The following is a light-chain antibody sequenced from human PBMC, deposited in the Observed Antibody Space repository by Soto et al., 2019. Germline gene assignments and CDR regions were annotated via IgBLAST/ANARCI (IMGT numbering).Light chain of an antibody. Sequence: QSALTQPPSASGSPGQSVTISCTGTSSDVGGYNYVSWHQQHPGKAPKLIIYEVSKRPSGVPDRFSGSKSGNTASLTVSGLQAEDEADYYCSSYAGSNNLIFGGGTKLTVL. V-gene: IGLV2-8*01. CDR3: SSYAGSNNLI. CDR1: SSDVGGYNY. CDR2: EVS. J-gene: IGLJ2*01.